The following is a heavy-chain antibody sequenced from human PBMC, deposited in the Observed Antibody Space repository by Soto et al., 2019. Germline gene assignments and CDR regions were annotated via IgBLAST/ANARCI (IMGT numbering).Heavy chain of an antibody. Sequence: PGGSLRLSCAASGFTFSSYGMHWVRQAPGKGLEWVAVISYDGSNKYYADSVKGRFAISRDNSKNTLYLQMNSLRAEDTAVYYCAKGGGDEAVVATIRLYYYYYMDVWGKGTTVTVSS. D-gene: IGHD5-12*01. CDR1: GFTFSSYG. CDR3: AKGGGDEAVVATIRLYYYYYMDV. CDR2: ISYDGSNK. V-gene: IGHV3-30*18. J-gene: IGHJ6*03.